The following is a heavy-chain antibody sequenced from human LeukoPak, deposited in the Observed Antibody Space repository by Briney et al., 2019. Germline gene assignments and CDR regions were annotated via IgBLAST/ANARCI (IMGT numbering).Heavy chain of an antibody. V-gene: IGHV3-66*02. Sequence: GGSLRLSCAASGFTVSSNYMSWVRQAPGKGLEWVSVIYSGGSTYYADSVKGRFTISRDNSRNTLYLQMNSLRAEDTAVYYCARVGKGAAAGTDYWGQGTLVTVSS. CDR3: ARVGKGAAAGTDY. CDR1: GFTVSSNY. CDR2: IYSGGST. D-gene: IGHD6-13*01. J-gene: IGHJ4*02.